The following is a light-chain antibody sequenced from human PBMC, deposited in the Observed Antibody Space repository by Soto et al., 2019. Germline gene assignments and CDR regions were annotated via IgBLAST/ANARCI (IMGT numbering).Light chain of an antibody. Sequence: EIVLTQSPATLSLSPGERATLSCRASQSVSSYLAWYQQKPGQAPRLLMYDASNRATGVPARFSGSGSGTDFTLTISSLEPEDFAVYYCQQYGSSPRITFGQGTRLEIK. CDR3: QQYGSSPRIT. J-gene: IGKJ5*01. V-gene: IGKV3-11*01. CDR1: QSVSSY. CDR2: DAS.